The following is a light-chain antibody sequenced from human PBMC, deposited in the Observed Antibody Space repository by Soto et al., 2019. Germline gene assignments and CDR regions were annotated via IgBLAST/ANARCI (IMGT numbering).Light chain of an antibody. Sequence: EIVMMQSPATLSVTPGERATLSCRASQSVSSNLAWYQQKPGQAPRLLIYGASTRATGIPARFSGSGSGTEFTLTISSLQSQDFAVYYCQQYNNWPPITFGGGTKVDIK. CDR1: QSVSSN. CDR2: GAS. J-gene: IGKJ4*01. CDR3: QQYNNWPPIT. V-gene: IGKV3-15*01.